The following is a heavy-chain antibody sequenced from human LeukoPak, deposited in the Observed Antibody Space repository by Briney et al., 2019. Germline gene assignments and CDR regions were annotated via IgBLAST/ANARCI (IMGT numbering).Heavy chain of an antibody. CDR3: ARDLWGEFPFDP. Sequence: SVKVSCKASGGTFSSYAISWVRQAPGQGLEWMGGIIPIFGTANYAQKFQGRVTITTDESTSTAYMELSSLRSEDTAVYYCARDLWGEFPFDPWGQGTLVTVSS. D-gene: IGHD3-16*01. CDR1: GGTFSSYA. V-gene: IGHV1-69*05. J-gene: IGHJ5*02. CDR2: IIPIFGTA.